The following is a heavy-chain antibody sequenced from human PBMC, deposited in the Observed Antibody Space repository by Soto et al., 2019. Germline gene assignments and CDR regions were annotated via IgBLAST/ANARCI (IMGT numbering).Heavy chain of an antibody. D-gene: IGHD6-19*01. CDR2: INHSGST. J-gene: IGHJ4*02. CDR3: ARVGRAGDFDY. Sequence: QVQLQQWGAGLLKPSETLSLTCAVYGGSFSGYYWSWIRQPPGKGLEWIGEINHSGSTNYNPSLQSRVTIPVDTPKNQYSLKLSSVTDADTDVYYCARVGRAGDFDYWGQGTLVTVSS. V-gene: IGHV4-34*01. CDR1: GGSFSGYY.